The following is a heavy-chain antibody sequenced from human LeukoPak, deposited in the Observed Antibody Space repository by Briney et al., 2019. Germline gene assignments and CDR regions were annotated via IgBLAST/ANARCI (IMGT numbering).Heavy chain of an antibody. J-gene: IGHJ3*02. CDR2: ISSSSSSI. V-gene: IGHV3-48*01. CDR1: GFTFSIFS. D-gene: IGHD3-10*01. Sequence: PGGSLRLSRAASGFTFSIFSMNWVRQAPGKGLEWVSYISSSSSSIYYADSVKGRFTVSRDNAKNSLYLQMNSLRAEDTAVFYCARARGTMVDAFDIWGQGTMVTVSS. CDR3: ARARGTMVDAFDI.